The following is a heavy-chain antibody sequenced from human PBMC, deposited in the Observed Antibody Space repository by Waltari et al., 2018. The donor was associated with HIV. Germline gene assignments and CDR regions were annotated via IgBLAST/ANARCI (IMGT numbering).Heavy chain of an antibody. V-gene: IGHV3-7*01. CDR2: RKEDGSER. D-gene: IGHD6-19*01. J-gene: IGHJ4*02. CDR1: GFTFSRSW. Sequence: EVQLVESGGGSVQPGGSLRLSCTVSGFTFSRSWMTWVRQAPGRGLEWVANRKEDGSERSYVESGKGRFIISRDNAKNSLFLQMYGLGAEDTGVYYCARLQWATQNLDFWGQGTLVTVSS. CDR3: ARLQWATQNLDF.